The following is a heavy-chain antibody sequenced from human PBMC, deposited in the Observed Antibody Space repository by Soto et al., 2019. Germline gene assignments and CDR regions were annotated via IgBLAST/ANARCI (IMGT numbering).Heavy chain of an antibody. J-gene: IGHJ6*02. CDR3: ARAYYDYVWGSLPYDYYGMDV. CDR2: IIPILGIV. V-gene: IGHV1-69*02. Sequence: QVQLVQSGAEVKKPGSSVKVSCKASGGTFSSYTISWVRQAPGQGLEWMGRIIPILGIVNYAQKFQGRVTITADKSMSTAYMELSSLRSEDTAVYYCARAYYDYVWGSLPYDYYGMDVWGQGTTVTVSS. CDR1: GGTFSSYT. D-gene: IGHD3-16*01.